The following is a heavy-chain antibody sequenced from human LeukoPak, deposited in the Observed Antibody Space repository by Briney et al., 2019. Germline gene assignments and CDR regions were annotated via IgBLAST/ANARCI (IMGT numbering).Heavy chain of an antibody. J-gene: IGHJ4*02. CDR1: GGTFSSYA. CDR2: IIPIFGTA. V-gene: IGHV1-69*01. CDR3: ARDEGDYDSPT. D-gene: IGHD3-22*01. Sequence: GASVKVSCKASGGTFSSYAISWVRQAPGQGLEWMGGIIPIFGTANYARKFQGRVTITADESTSTAYMELSSLRSEDTAVYYCARDEGDYDSPTWGQGTLVTVSS.